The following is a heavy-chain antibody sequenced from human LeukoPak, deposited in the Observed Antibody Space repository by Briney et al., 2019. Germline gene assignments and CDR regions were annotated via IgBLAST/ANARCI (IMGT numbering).Heavy chain of an antibody. CDR3: ARATSCDY. Sequence: ASVKVSCKASGYTFTGYYMHWVRQAPGQGLEWMGWINPNSGGTNYAQKCQGRVTMTKDTSLSTAYMELSRLRSDDTAVYYCARATSCDYWGQGTLVTVSS. V-gene: IGHV1-2*02. J-gene: IGHJ4*02. CDR1: GYTFTGYY. CDR2: INPNSGGT.